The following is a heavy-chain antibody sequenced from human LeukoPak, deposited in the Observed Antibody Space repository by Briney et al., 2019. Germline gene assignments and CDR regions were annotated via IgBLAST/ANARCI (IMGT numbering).Heavy chain of an antibody. CDR1: GGSISSSSYY. V-gene: IGHV4-61*01. J-gene: IGHJ5*02. CDR2: IYYSGST. D-gene: IGHD3-22*01. Sequence: SETLSLTCTVSGGSISSSSYYWGWIRQPPGKGLKWIGYIYYSGSTNYNPSLKSRVTISVDTSKNQFSLKLSSVTAADTAVYYCARDGPFYDSRGYYGNWFDPWGQGTLVTVSS. CDR3: ARDGPFYDSRGYYGNWFDP.